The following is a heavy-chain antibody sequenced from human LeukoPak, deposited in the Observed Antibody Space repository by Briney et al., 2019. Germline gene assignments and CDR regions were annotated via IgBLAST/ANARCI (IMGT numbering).Heavy chain of an antibody. CDR3: ARDQGYSSSFFLNWFDP. CDR1: GYTFTSYG. CDR2: ISAYNGNT. Sequence: ASVKVSCKASGYTFTSYGISWVRQAPGQGLEWMGWISAYNGNTNYAQKLQGRVTMTTDTSTSTAYMELRSLRSDDTAVYYCARDQGYSSSFFLNWFDPWGQGTLVTVSS. J-gene: IGHJ5*02. D-gene: IGHD6-13*01. V-gene: IGHV1-18*01.